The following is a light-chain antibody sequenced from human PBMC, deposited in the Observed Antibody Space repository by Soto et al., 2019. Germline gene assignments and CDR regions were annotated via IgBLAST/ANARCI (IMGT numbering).Light chain of an antibody. Sequence: EIVMTQSPATLSVSPGERATLSCRASQSVSSNLAWYQQKPGQAPRLLTYGASTRATGIPDRFSGSGSGTDFTLTISSLEPEDFAVYYCQQYGSPPWTFGQGTKVDIK. CDR3: QQYGSPPWT. J-gene: IGKJ1*01. CDR2: GAS. V-gene: IGKV3-15*01. CDR1: QSVSSN.